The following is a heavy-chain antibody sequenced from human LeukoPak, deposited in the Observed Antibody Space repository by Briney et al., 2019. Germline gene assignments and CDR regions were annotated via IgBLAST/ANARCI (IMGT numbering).Heavy chain of an antibody. CDR1: GFTFSSYA. D-gene: IGHD2-15*01. Sequence: GGSLRLSCAASGFTFSSYAMHWVRQAPGKGLEWVAVISYDGSNKYYADSVKGRFTISRDNSKNTLYLQMNSLRAEDTAVYYCVRGPDIVVVVAAYYFDYWGQGTLVTVSS. J-gene: IGHJ4*02. V-gene: IGHV3-30-3*01. CDR2: ISYDGSNK. CDR3: VRGPDIVVVVAAYYFDY.